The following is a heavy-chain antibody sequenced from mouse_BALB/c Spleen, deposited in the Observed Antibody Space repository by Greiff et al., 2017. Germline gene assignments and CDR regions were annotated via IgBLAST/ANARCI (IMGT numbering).Heavy chain of an antibody. CDR2: IDPSDSET. CDR3: ARSGAWFAY. Sequence: VQLQQPGAELVKPGAPVKLSCKASGYTFTSYWMNWVKQRPGRGLEWIGRIDPSDSETHYNQKFKDKATLTVDKSSSTAYIQLSSLTSEDSAVYYCARSGAWFAYWGQGTLVTVSA. D-gene: IGHD3-1*01. CDR1: GYTFTSYW. V-gene: IGHV1-69*02. J-gene: IGHJ3*01.